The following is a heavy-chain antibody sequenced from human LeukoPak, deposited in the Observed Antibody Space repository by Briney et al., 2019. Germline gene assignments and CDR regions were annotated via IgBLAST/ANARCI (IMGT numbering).Heavy chain of an antibody. Sequence: ASVKVSCKPSGYTFISYGISWVRQAPGQGLEWMGWIRAYNGNTNYAQKLQGRVTMTTDTSTSTAYMQLRGLSSDATDVYYCARSDVGPRYCSGGSCYPQANFDYWGQGTLVTVSS. CDR2: IRAYNGNT. CDR3: ARSDVGPRYCSGGSCYPQANFDY. V-gene: IGHV1-18*01. J-gene: IGHJ4*02. D-gene: IGHD2-15*01. CDR1: GYTFISYG.